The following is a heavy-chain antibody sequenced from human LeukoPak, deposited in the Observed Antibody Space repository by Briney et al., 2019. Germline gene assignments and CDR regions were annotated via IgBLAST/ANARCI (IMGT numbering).Heavy chain of an antibody. CDR1: GGSISSNW. CDR3: ARAGTVRGVNNIR. J-gene: IGHJ4*02. Sequence: SETLSLTCAVSGGSISSNWWSWVRQPPGKGLEWIGEIEDRGNTNYNPSLKSRVTISVDTSKNQFSLKLSSVTAADTAVYYCARAGTVRGVNNIRWGQGTLVTVSS. D-gene: IGHD3-10*01. V-gene: IGHV4-4*02. CDR2: IEDRGNT.